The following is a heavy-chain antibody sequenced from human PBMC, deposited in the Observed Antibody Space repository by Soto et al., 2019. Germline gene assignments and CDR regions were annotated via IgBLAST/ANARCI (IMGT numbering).Heavy chain of an antibody. CDR3: AREDRDRETGLVPAAIDGMDV. V-gene: IGHV1-69*08. CDR1: GGTFSRYS. D-gene: IGHD2-2*01. J-gene: IGHJ6*02. CDR2: IMPVFGIA. Sequence: QVQLVQSGAEVKKPGSSVKVSCKASGGTFSRYSFTWVRQAPGHGLEWMGRIMPVFGIASYAQKFQGRVTITADESTSTAVMELSRRRSEDTAVYYCAREDRDRETGLVPAAIDGMDVWGQGTTVTVSS.